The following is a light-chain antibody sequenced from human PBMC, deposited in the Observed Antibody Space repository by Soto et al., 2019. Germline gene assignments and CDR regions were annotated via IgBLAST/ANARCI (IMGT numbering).Light chain of an antibody. V-gene: IGKV3-15*01. CDR2: GAS. J-gene: IGKJ1*01. CDR1: QSVSSN. CDR3: QQYNNWPRT. Sequence: EIVMTQSPATLSVSPGERATLSCRASQSVSSNLAWYQQKPGQAPGLLIYGASTRATGIPARFSGSGSGTEFTLTISSLQSEDFAVYYCQQYNNWPRTFGQGTKV.